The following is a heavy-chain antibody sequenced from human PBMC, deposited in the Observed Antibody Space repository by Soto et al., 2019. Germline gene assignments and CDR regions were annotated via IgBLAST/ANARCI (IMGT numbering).Heavy chain of an antibody. J-gene: IGHJ4*02. D-gene: IGHD1-26*01. Sequence: QVQLQESGPGLVKPSQTLSLTCTVSVGSISSGGYYWSWIRRHPGKGRGWIGYIYYSGTTYYNPSLKRRVTISVYTSKNQFSLELSSVTAADTAVYYCARGEDVKIGGSYYLPYFDYWGRGTLVTV. V-gene: IGHV4-31*03. CDR3: ARGEDVKIGGSYYLPYFDY. CDR2: IYYSGTT. CDR1: VGSISSGGYY.